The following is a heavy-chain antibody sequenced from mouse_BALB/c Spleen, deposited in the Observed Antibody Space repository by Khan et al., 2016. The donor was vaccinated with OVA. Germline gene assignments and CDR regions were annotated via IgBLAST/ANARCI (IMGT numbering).Heavy chain of an antibody. CDR3: TRSGYGSFAY. CDR1: GYTFSSYY. D-gene: IGHD2-2*01. Sequence: QVQLQQPGAELVKPGASVKLSCKASGYTFSSYYMYWVKQRPGQGLEWIGEINPNNGGTNFNEKFKSKATLTVDKSSSTGYMQLSSLTSEDSAVYYCTRSGYGSFAYWGQGTLVTVSA. V-gene: IGHV1S81*02. CDR2: INPNNGGT. J-gene: IGHJ3*01.